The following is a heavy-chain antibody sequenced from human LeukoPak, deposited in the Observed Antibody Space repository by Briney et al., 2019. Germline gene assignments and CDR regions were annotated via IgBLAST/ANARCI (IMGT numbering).Heavy chain of an antibody. CDR2: IIPILGIA. J-gene: IGHJ1*01. CDR1: GGTFSSYA. V-gene: IGHV1-69*04. D-gene: IGHD6-13*01. Sequence: SVKVSCKASGGTFSSYAISWVRQAPGQGLEWMGRIIPILGIANYAQKFQGRVTITADKSTSTAYMELSSLRSEDTAVYYCAKDKGSSRRNANFHHWGQGTLVTVSS. CDR3: AKDKGSSRRNANFHH.